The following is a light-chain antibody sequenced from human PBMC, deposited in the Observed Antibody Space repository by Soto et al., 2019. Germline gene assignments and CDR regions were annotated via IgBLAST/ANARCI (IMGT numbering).Light chain of an antibody. V-gene: IGKV3-20*01. J-gene: IGKJ4*01. Sequence: EIVLTQSPGTLSLSPGERATLSCRASQSVSSSYLAWYQQIPGQAPRLLIYGASRRTTAIPDRFSGSVSGTDFTLTISRLEPEDFAVYYCQQYGSSVTFGGGTKVEIK. CDR2: GAS. CDR3: QQYGSSVT. CDR1: QSVSSSY.